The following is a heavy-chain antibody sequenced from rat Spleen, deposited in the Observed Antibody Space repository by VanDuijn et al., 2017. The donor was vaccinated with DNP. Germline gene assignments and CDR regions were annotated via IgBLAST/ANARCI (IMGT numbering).Heavy chain of an antibody. CDR2: SVYEGLRA. D-gene: IGHD4-3*01. Sequence: EVQLVESGGGLVLPGRSLKLSCAASGFTFSDYNLAWVRQTPKKGLEWVATSVYEGLRAFYRDSVKGRFTVSRDDATNTLYLQMDSLTSEDTATYYCGRHGDSGYFDNWGQGVMVTVSS. CDR1: GFTFSDYN. CDR3: GRHGDSGYFDN. J-gene: IGHJ2*01. V-gene: IGHV5S10*01.